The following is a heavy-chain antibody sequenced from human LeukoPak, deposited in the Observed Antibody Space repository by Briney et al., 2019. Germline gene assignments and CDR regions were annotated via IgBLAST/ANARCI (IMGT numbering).Heavy chain of an antibody. CDR1: GYTFTGYY. Sequence: GASVKVSCKASGYTFTGYYMHWVRQAPGQGLEWMGWINPNSGGTNYAQKFQGWVTMTRDTSISTAYMELSRLRSDDTAVYYCARDGYSYGAYYYYGMDVWGQGTTVTVSS. D-gene: IGHD5-18*01. CDR3: ARDGYSYGAYYYYGMDV. CDR2: INPNSGGT. J-gene: IGHJ6*02. V-gene: IGHV1-2*04.